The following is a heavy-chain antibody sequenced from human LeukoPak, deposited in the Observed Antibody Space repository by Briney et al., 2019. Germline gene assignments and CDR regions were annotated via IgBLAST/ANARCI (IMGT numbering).Heavy chain of an antibody. J-gene: IGHJ4*02. CDR1: GFTFDDYA. V-gene: IGHV3-9*01. CDR2: ISWNSGSI. D-gene: IGHD2-15*01. CDR3: AKERYCSGGSCYSDY. Sequence: GGSLRLSCAASGFTFDDYAMHWVRQAPGKGLEWVSGISWNSGSIGYADSVKGRFTISRDNSKNTLYLQMNSLRAEDTAVYYCAKERYCSGGSCYSDYWGQGTLVTVSS.